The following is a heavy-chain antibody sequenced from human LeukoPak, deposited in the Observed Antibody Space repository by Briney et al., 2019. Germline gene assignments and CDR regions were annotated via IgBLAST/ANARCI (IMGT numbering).Heavy chain of an antibody. D-gene: IGHD4-17*01. CDR2: IYYSGST. V-gene: IGHV4-59*01. CDR3: ARVSTVWLWFDP. J-gene: IGHJ5*02. CDR1: GGSISSYY. Sequence: PSETLSLTCTVSGGSISSYYWSWIRQPPGKGLEWIGYIYYSGSTNYNPSLRSRVTISLDTSKNQFSLKLSSVTTADTAVYYCARVSTVWLWFDPWGQGTLVTVSS.